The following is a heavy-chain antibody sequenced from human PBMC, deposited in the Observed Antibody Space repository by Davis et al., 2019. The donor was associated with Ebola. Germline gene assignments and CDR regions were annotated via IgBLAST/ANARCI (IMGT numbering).Heavy chain of an antibody. D-gene: IGHD2-21*01. Sequence: GGSLRLSCATSGFTFSNYAMSWVRQAPGKGLECISHTASSGATTSYADSVKGRFTISRDNAKNSLYLQMTSLRVEDSAIYYCARDPPFGGADCWGQGVLVTVSS. CDR1: GFTFSNYA. CDR2: TASSGATT. CDR3: ARDPPFGGADC. V-gene: IGHV3-11*04. J-gene: IGHJ4*02.